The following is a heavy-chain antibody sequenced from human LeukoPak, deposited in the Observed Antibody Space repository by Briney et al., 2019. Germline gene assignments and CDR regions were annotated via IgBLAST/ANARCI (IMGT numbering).Heavy chain of an antibody. CDR1: GYSFNTYW. Sequence: HGESLKVSCRGSGYSFNTYWIGGVRQMPGKGLEWMGIIYPGDSDTRYSPSFQGQVTMSADKSINTAYLQWSSLKASDTAMYYCARRQGCSSTSCPPDYWGQGTLVTVSS. D-gene: IGHD2-2*01. V-gene: IGHV5-51*01. CDR2: IYPGDSDT. J-gene: IGHJ4*02. CDR3: ARRQGCSSTSCPPDY.